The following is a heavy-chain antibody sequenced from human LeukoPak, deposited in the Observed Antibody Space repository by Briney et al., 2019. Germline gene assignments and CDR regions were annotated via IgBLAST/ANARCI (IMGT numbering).Heavy chain of an antibody. CDR2: IYPGGST. Sequence: SETLSLTCTVSGGSISSSNWWTWVRQSPGKGLEWIGEIYPGGSTNYNPSLETRLTISVDKSKSQFSLSLKSVTAADTAVYYCASEGDYWGQGTLVTVSS. J-gene: IGHJ4*02. CDR3: ASEGDY. V-gene: IGHV4-4*02. CDR1: GGSISSSNW. D-gene: IGHD1-14*01.